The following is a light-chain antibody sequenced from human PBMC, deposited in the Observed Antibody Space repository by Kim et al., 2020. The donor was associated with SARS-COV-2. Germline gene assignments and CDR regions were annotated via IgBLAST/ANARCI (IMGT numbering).Light chain of an antibody. CDR3: QQYHDWPPMT. CDR1: QSVTIG. J-gene: IGKJ1*01. Sequence: VAPGERVTVSCRASQSVTIGLAWYQQKPGQAPRLLIYGAASRATGIPARFSGSGSGTEFTLTISSLQTEDVAVYYCQQYHDWPPMTFGQGTKLEI. V-gene: IGKV3-15*01. CDR2: GAA.